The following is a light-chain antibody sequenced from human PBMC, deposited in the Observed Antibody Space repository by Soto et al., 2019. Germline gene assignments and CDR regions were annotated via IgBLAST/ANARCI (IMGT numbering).Light chain of an antibody. V-gene: IGKV1-39*01. J-gene: IGKJ4*01. CDR2: AAS. CDR3: QKYNSAPLT. Sequence: DIQMTQSPSSLSASVVDRVTITCRAIQSISRYLNWSPQTPGKASKLLIYAASSLQSGVPSRVSGSGSGTDLTLTISSLQPEDVAAYYCQKYNSAPLTFGGGTKVDIK. CDR1: QSISRY.